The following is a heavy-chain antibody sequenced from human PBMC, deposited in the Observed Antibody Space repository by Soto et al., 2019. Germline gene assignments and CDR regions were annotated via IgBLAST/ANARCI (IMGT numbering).Heavy chain of an antibody. J-gene: IGHJ1*01. Sequence: EVQLVESGGGLIQPGGSLRLSCAASGFNVSTKYMSWVRQTPEKGLEWVAVLYTGGGIFYTDSVKGRFTISRDSSKNTLYLEMNSLRAEDTATYYCERGCRGGSCYSDWDYWGQGTLVTVSS. CDR1: GFNVSTKY. V-gene: IGHV3-53*01. CDR3: ERGCRGGSCYSDWDY. CDR2: LYTGGGI. D-gene: IGHD2-15*01.